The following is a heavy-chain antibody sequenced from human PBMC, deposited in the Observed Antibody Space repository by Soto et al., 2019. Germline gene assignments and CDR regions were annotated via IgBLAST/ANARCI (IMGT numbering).Heavy chain of an antibody. CDR1: GYSFTSYW. Sequence: GESLKISCMGSGYSFTSYWIGWVRQMPGKGLDWMGIIYPGDSDTRYSPSFQGQVTISADKSISTAYLQRSSLKASDTDMYYCARQRHSSGWYGQNCYYGMDDWGQWTTVTVSS. J-gene: IGHJ6*02. CDR3: ARQRHSSGWYGQNCYYGMDD. V-gene: IGHV5-51*01. D-gene: IGHD6-19*01. CDR2: IYPGDSDT.